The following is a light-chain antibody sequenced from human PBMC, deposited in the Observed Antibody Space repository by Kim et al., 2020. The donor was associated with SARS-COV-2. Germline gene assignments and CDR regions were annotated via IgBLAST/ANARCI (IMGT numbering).Light chain of an antibody. V-gene: IGKV3-11*01. CDR2: DAS. Sequence: EIVLTQSPATLSLSPGQRATLSCRASQSVSSYLAWYQHKPGQAPRLLIRDASTRAAGIPARFSGSGSGTDFTLTISSLEPEDFAIYYCQQGDNWPLSFGGGTKVDIK. CDR3: QQGDNWPLS. CDR1: QSVSSY. J-gene: IGKJ4*01.